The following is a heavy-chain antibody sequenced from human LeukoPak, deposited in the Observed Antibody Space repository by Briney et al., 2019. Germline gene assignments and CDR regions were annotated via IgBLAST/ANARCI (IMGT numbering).Heavy chain of an antibody. Sequence: GASVKVSCKASGGTFSSYAISWVRQAPGQGLEWMGWMNPNSGNTGYAQKFQGRVTMTRDTSISTAYMELSRLRSDDTAVYYCARDSSGFHFDIWGQGTMVTVSS. CDR1: GGTFSSYA. CDR3: ARDSSGFHFDI. D-gene: IGHD3-22*01. J-gene: IGHJ3*02. CDR2: MNPNSGNT. V-gene: IGHV1-8*02.